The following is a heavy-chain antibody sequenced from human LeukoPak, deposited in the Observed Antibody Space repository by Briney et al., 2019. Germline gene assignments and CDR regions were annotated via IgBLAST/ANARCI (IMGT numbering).Heavy chain of an antibody. Sequence: ASVKVSCKASGYTFTGYYMHWVRQAPGQGLEWMGRINPNSGGTNYAQKLQGRVTMTRDTSISTAYTELSRLRSDDTAVYYCARDLGIAAPPGVFRWGQGTLVTVSS. CDR1: GYTFTGYY. V-gene: IGHV1-2*06. CDR3: ARDLGIAAPPGVFR. D-gene: IGHD6-6*01. CDR2: INPNSGGT. J-gene: IGHJ4*02.